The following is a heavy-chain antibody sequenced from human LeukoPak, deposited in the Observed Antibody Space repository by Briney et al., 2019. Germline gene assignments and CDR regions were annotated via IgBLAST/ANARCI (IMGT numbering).Heavy chain of an antibody. CDR3: ARGLFLSGYLDAFDI. Sequence: PGGSLRLSCAASGFTVNNKYMTWVRQAPGKGLEWASLIYNDGRTYYADSVKGRCTISRDNLKNVLYLQMNSLKVEDTALYYCARGLFLSGYLDAFDIWGQGTVVTVSS. D-gene: IGHD3-22*01. CDR1: GFTVNNKY. CDR2: IYNDGRT. V-gene: IGHV3-53*01. J-gene: IGHJ3*02.